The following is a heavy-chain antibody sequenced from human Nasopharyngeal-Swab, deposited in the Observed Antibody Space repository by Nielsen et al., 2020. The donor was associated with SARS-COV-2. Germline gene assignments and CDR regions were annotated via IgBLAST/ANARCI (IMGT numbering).Heavy chain of an antibody. CDR3: AKDKRYFDWDGMDV. V-gene: IGHV3-30*18. Sequence: GESLKLSCASSGFTFSRYVMHWVRQAPGKGLDWVSVISYDGSNKYYADSVKGRFTIPRDNSKNTLYLQMNSLRAEDTAVYYCAKDKRYFDWDGMDVWGQGTTVTVSS. D-gene: IGHD3-9*01. CDR2: ISYDGSNK. CDR1: GFTFSRYV. J-gene: IGHJ6*02.